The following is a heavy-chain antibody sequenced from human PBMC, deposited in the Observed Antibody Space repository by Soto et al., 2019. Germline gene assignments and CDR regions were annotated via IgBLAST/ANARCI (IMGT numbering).Heavy chain of an antibody. J-gene: IGHJ6*02. CDR2: ISAYNGNT. D-gene: IGHD2-2*01. CDR1: GYTFTGYG. CDR3: ARESIVVVPASDDYYYGMDV. Sequence: ASVKVSCKASGYTFTGYGISWVRQAPGQGLEWMGWISAYNGNTNYAQKLQGRVTMTTDTSTSTAYMELRSLRSDDTAVYYCARESIVVVPASDDYYYGMDVWGQGTTVTVSS. V-gene: IGHV1-18*01.